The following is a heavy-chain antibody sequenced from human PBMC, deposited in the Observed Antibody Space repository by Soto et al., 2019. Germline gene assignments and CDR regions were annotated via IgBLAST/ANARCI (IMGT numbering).Heavy chain of an antibody. V-gene: IGHV4-59*12. D-gene: IGHD3-22*01. CDR3: ARSPDSSGYYPRWYYYGMDV. CDR1: GGSISSYY. CDR2: IYYSGST. J-gene: IGHJ6*02. Sequence: SETLSLTCTVSGGSISSYYWSWIRQPPGKGLEWIGYIYYSGSTNYNPSLKSRVTISVDTSKNQFSLKLSSVTAADTAVYYFARSPDSSGYYPRWYYYGMDVWGQGTTVTVSS.